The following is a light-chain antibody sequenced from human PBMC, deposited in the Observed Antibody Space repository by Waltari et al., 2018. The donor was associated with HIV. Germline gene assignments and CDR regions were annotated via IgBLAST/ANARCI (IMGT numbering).Light chain of an antibody. J-gene: IGLJ3*02. V-gene: IGLV2-14*03. CDR1: SSDVGGYNY. CDR2: DVT. CDR3: SSYTSSSTWV. Sequence: QSALTQPASVSGSPGQSITISCTGTSSDVGGYNYVSWYQQHPGKAPQLMIYDVTNRPSGVSNRFSGSKSGNTASLTISGLQLEDEADYYCSSYTSSSTWVFGGGTKLTVL.